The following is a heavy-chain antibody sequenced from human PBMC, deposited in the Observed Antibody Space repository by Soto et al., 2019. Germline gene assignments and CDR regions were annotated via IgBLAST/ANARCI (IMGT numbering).Heavy chain of an antibody. CDR1: GFTFSSYA. Sequence: PGGSLRLSCTASGFTFSSYAMSWVCQAPGKGLEWVSAISDSGGSTYYADSVKGRFTVSRDNSKNTLYLQMNSLRAEDTAVYYCAKTISHDLYGDSDHYYYYYMDVWGKGTTVTVSS. CDR3: AKTISHDLYGDSDHYYYYYMDV. D-gene: IGHD4-17*01. V-gene: IGHV3-23*01. CDR2: ISDSGGST. J-gene: IGHJ6*03.